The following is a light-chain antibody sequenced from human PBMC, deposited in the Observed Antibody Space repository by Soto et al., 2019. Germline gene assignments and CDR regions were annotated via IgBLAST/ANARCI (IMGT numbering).Light chain of an antibody. V-gene: IGKV1-6*01. J-gene: IGKJ1*01. CDR1: QRINSY. Sequence: IQMTQSPSSLSASVGDRVTITCRASQRINSYLDWYQQKPGQAPELLIYAAYNLQSGVPSRFSGNRSGTDFTLTISSLQPEDFATYYCLQDYNYAWTFGQGTKVDIK. CDR2: AAY. CDR3: LQDYNYAWT.